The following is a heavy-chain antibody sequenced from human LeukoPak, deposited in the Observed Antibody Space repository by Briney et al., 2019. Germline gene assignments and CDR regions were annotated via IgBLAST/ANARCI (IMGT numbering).Heavy chain of an antibody. V-gene: IGHV3-7*01. D-gene: IGHD5-18*01. CDR1: GFTFSSYW. Sequence: PGGSLRLSCAASGFTFSSYWMSWVRQAPGKGLEWVANIKQDGSEKYYVDSVKGRFTISRDNAKNSLYLQMNSLRAEDTAVYYCARGGARGYSYEINYWGQGTLVTVSS. CDR2: IKQDGSEK. J-gene: IGHJ4*02. CDR3: ARGGARGYSYEINY.